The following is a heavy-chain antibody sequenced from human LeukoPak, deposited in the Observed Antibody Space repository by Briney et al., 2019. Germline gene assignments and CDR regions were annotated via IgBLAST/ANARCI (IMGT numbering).Heavy chain of an antibody. CDR2: INHSGST. CDR3: ARDSGAFDI. J-gene: IGHJ3*02. CDR1: GGSFSGYY. D-gene: IGHD3-10*01. Sequence: SETLSLTCAVYGGSFSGYYWSWIRRPPGKGLEWIGEINHSGSTNYNPSLKSRVTISVDTSKNQFSLKLSSVTAADTAVYYCARDSGAFDIWGQGTMVTVSS. V-gene: IGHV4-34*01.